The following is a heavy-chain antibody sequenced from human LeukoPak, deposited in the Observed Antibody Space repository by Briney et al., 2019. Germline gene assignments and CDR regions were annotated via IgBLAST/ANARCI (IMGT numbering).Heavy chain of an antibody. D-gene: IGHD6-13*01. J-gene: IGHJ4*02. Sequence: QPGRSLRLSCAASGFTFSSYGMHWVRQAPGKGLEWVAVIWYDGSNKYYADSVKGRFTISRDNSKNTLYLQMNSLRAEDTAVYYCAKDRGSSSWYIDYWGQGTLVTVS. CDR1: GFTFSSYG. V-gene: IGHV3-33*06. CDR2: IWYDGSNK. CDR3: AKDRGSSSWYIDY.